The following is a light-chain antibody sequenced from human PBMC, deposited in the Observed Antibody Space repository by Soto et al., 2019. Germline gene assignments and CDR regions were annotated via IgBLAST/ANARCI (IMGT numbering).Light chain of an antibody. V-gene: IGKV1-39*01. CDR2: AAS. CDR1: HSSGSF. Sequence: DIQMTQSPSTLSASVGDRVTITCLASHSSGSFLAWFQQKPWKAPELLIYAASSLQSAVPSRFSGSGSGTDFTLTISSLQPEDFATYYCQQSYSTPRTFGQGTKVDIK. J-gene: IGKJ1*01. CDR3: QQSYSTPRT.